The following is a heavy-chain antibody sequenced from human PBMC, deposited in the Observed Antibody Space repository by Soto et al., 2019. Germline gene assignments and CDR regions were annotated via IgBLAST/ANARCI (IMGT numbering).Heavy chain of an antibody. D-gene: IGHD1-1*01. Sequence: GGSLRLSCAASGFTISNYAMYWVRQAPGKGLEWVSAISDSGDTTHYADSVKGRFTISRDTSKNTLYLQMNTLRAEDTAVYYCAKDKPGTTSFDYWGQGTPVTVSS. CDR3: AKDKPGTTSFDY. J-gene: IGHJ4*02. CDR2: ISDSGDTT. CDR1: GFTISNYA. V-gene: IGHV3-23*01.